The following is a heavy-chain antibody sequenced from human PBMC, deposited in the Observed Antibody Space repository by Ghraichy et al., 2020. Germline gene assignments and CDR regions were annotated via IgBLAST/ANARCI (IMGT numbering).Heavy chain of an antibody. CDR1: GFTFSSYA. V-gene: IGHV3-23*01. CDR3: AKRYYYGSGPFDY. J-gene: IGHJ4*02. CDR2: ISGSGGST. D-gene: IGHD3-10*01. Sequence: GGSLRLSCAASGFTFSSYAMSWVRQAPGKGLEWVSAISGSGGSTYYADSVKGRFTISRDNSNNTLYLQMNSLRAEDTAVYYCAKRYYYGSGPFDYWGQGTLVTVSS.